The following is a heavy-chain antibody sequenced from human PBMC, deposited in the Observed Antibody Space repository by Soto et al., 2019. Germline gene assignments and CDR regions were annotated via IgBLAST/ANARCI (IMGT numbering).Heavy chain of an antibody. V-gene: IGHV1-18*04. CDR2: ISAYNGNT. CDR1: GYTFTSCG. CDR3: ARAMRHSSSSGWFDP. J-gene: IGHJ5*02. D-gene: IGHD6-6*01. Sequence: VASVKVSCKASGYTFTSCGISWVRQAPGQGLEWMGWISAYNGNTNYAQKPQGRVTMTTDTSTSTAYMELRSLRSDDTAVYYCARAMRHSSSSGWFDPWGQGTLVTVSS.